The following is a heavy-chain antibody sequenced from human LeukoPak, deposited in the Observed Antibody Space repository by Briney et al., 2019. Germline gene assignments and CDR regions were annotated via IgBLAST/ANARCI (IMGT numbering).Heavy chain of an antibody. D-gene: IGHD6-19*01. Sequence: GGSLRLSCAASGFTFSSYGMHWVRQAPGKGLEWVAFIRYDGSNKYYADSVKGRFTISRDNSKNTLYLQMNILRAEDTAVYYCAKPMYSSGPFVDYWGQGTLVTVSS. CDR1: GFTFSSYG. J-gene: IGHJ4*02. V-gene: IGHV3-30*02. CDR2: IRYDGSNK. CDR3: AKPMYSSGPFVDY.